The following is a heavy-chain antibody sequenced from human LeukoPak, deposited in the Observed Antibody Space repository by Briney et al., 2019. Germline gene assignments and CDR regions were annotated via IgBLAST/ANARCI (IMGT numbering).Heavy chain of an antibody. CDR2: ISSSSSTI. V-gene: IGHV3-48*01. CDR1: GFTFSSYS. J-gene: IGHJ4*02. Sequence: GGSLRLSCAASGFTFSSYSMNWVRQAPGKGLEWVSYISSSSSTIYYADSVKGRFTISRDNSKSTLYLLMNSLRAEDTAVYYCARLSRGYSYGFDYWGQGTLVTVSS. D-gene: IGHD5-18*01. CDR3: ARLSRGYSYGFDY.